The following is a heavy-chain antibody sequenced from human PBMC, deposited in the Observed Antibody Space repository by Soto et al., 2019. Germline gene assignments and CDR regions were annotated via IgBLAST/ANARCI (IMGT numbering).Heavy chain of an antibody. V-gene: IGHV1-2*04. D-gene: IGHD2-21*02. CDR2: INPNSGGT. J-gene: IGHJ4*02. CDR1: GYTFTGYY. Sequence: QVQLVQSGAEVKKPGASVKVSCKASGYTFTGYYMHWVRQAPGQGLEWMGWINPNSGGTNYAQKFQGWVTMTRDTSISTADRERSRLRSDDTAVYYCARAHCGGDCYSGVDYWGQGTLVTVSS. CDR3: ARAHCGGDCYSGVDY.